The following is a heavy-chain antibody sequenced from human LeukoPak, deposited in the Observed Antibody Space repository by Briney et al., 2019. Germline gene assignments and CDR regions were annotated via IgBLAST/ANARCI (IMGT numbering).Heavy chain of an antibody. D-gene: IGHD3-10*01. J-gene: IGHJ4*02. CDR1: GDSISSSTCN. CDR2: ISQSGNS. CDR3: AREPMVRGVSSYFDY. V-gene: IGHV4-30-2*01. Sequence: PSQTLSLTCKVSGDSISSSTCNWSWIRQPPGKGLEWIGYISQSGNSYFTPSLKSRATISVDRSKNHFSLTLISVTAADTAVYYCAREPMVRGVSSYFDYWGQGTLVTVSS.